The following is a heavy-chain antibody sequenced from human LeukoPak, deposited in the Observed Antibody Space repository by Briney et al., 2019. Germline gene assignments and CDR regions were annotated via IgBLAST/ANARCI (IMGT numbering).Heavy chain of an antibody. Sequence: GESLKISCKGSGYSFTSHWIGWVRQMPGKGLEWMGIIYPGDSDTRYSPSFQGQVTISADKSISTAYLQWSSLKASDTAMYYCARHSINHYEKRITILGVVPPQFDPWGQGTLVTVSP. V-gene: IGHV5-51*01. CDR3: ARHSINHYEKRITILGVVPPQFDP. J-gene: IGHJ5*02. CDR2: IYPGDSDT. CDR1: GYSFTSHW. D-gene: IGHD3-3*01.